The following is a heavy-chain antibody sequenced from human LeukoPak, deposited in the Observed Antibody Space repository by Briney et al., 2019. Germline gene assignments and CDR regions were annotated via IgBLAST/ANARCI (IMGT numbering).Heavy chain of an antibody. J-gene: IGHJ5*02. CDR3: ARAPYYGGRTPPNWFDP. Sequence: GTLSLTCAVSGGSISSSNWWSWVRQPPGKGLEWIGEIYHSGSTNYNPSLKSRVTISVDKSKNQFSLKLSSVTAADTAVYYCARAPYYGGRTPPNWFDPWGQGTLVTVSS. D-gene: IGHD4-23*01. V-gene: IGHV4-4*02. CDR1: GGSISSSNW. CDR2: IYHSGST.